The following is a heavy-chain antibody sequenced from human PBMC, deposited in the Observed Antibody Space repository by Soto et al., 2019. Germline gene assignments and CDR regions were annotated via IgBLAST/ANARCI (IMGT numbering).Heavy chain of an antibody. D-gene: IGHD6-19*01. CDR1: GGTFNTYT. CDR3: ARDQAVAGFDY. J-gene: IGHJ4*02. Sequence: QVQLVQSGAAVKKPGSSVQVSCKASGGTFNTYTFTCLRQAPGQGLAWMGVITPVLGTRHYAQKVQGRGTITADVSTRTVYMELSTLRSDDTAVYYCARDQAVAGFDYWGQGTLVTVSS. V-gene: IGHV1-69*01. CDR2: ITPVLGTR.